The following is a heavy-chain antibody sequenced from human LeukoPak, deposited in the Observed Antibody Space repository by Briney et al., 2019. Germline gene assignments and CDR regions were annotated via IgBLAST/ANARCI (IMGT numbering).Heavy chain of an antibody. Sequence: PSQTLSLTCTVSGGSISSGDYYWSWIRQPPGKGLEWIGYIYYSGSTYYNPSLKSRVTIPVDTSKNQFSLKLSSVTAADTAVYYCARTVPLTYYDFWSGYVEYYFDYWGQGTLVTVSS. CDR1: GGSISSGDYY. CDR2: IYYSGST. V-gene: IGHV4-30-4*01. J-gene: IGHJ4*02. D-gene: IGHD3-3*01. CDR3: ARTVPLTYYDFWSGYVEYYFDY.